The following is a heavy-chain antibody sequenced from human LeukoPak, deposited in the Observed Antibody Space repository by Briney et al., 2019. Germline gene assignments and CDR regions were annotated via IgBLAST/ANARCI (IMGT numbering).Heavy chain of an antibody. D-gene: IGHD3-10*01. J-gene: IGHJ6*03. CDR3: AREAKYGSGSYYSKVYYYYYMDV. CDR2: ISGSGGST. Sequence: GGSLRLSCAASGFTFSSYAMSWVRQAPGKGLEWVSAISGSGGSTYYADSVKGRFTISRDNSKNTLYLQMNSLRAEDTAVYYCAREAKYGSGSYYSKVYYYYYMDVWGKGTTVTISS. V-gene: IGHV3-23*01. CDR1: GFTFSSYA.